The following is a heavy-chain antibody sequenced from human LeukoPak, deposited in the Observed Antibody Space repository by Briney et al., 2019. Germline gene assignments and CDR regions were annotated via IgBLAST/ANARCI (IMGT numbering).Heavy chain of an antibody. CDR3: ANLIGRFDY. Sequence: GGSLRLSCAASGFTFSSFDISWVRQAPGKGLEWASAIGASGGSTYFADSVKGRFAISRDNSRNTLYLQMNSLRAEDTAVYYCANLIGRFDYWGQGTLVTVSS. V-gene: IGHV3-23*01. J-gene: IGHJ4*02. CDR2: IGASGGST. D-gene: IGHD1-26*01. CDR1: GFTFSSFD.